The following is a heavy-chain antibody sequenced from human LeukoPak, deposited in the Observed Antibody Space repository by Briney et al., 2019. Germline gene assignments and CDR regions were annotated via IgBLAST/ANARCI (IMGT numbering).Heavy chain of an antibody. Sequence: GGSLTLSCAASGFTFSSYAMHWVRQAPGKGLEWVAVISYDGSNKYYADSVKGRFTISRDNSKNTLYLQMNSLRAEDTAVYYCARAATDGDSYGPFDYWGQGTLVTVSS. V-gene: IGHV3-30*01. CDR3: ARAATDGDSYGPFDY. CDR1: GFTFSSYA. D-gene: IGHD5-18*01. J-gene: IGHJ4*02. CDR2: ISYDGSNK.